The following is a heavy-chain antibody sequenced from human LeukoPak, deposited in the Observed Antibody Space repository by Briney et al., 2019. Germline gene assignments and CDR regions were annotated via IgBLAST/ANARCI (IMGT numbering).Heavy chain of an antibody. V-gene: IGHV4-39*01. Sequence: SETLSLTCTVSGGSISSSSYYWGWIRQPPGKGLEWIGSIYYSGSTYYNPSLKSRVTISVDTSKNQFSLKLSSVTAADTAVYYCARALGSSSRYYFDYWGQGTLVTVSS. D-gene: IGHD6-13*01. CDR1: GGSISSSSYY. J-gene: IGHJ4*02. CDR2: IYYSGST. CDR3: ARALGSSSRYYFDY.